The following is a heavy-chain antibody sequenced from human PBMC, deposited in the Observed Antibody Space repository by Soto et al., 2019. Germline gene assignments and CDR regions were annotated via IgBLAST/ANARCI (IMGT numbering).Heavy chain of an antibody. CDR1: GLTFDDYA. CDR3: AKGSPGIAVAATQAFDI. V-gene: IGHV3-9*01. CDR2: ISWNSGSI. Sequence: HPWWSLRLLCPASGLTFDDYAMHWFRQAPGKGLEWVSGISWNSGSIGYADSVKGRFTISRDNAKNSLYLQMNSLRAEDTALYYCAKGSPGIAVAATQAFDIWGQGTMVTVSS. J-gene: IGHJ3*02. D-gene: IGHD6-19*01.